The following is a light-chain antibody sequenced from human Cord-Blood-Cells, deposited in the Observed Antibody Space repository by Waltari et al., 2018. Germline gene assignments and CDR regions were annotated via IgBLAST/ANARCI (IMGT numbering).Light chain of an antibody. J-gene: IGLJ3*02. V-gene: IGLV2-23*01. Sequence: QSALTQPASVSGSPGQSITISCTGTSSDVGSYNLVSWYQQHPGKAPKLMIYEGSKRHSGVFNRFSGSKSGNPASLTISGLQAEDEADYYCCSYAGSSTWVFGGGTKLTVL. CDR1: SSDVGSYNL. CDR2: EGS. CDR3: CSYAGSSTWV.